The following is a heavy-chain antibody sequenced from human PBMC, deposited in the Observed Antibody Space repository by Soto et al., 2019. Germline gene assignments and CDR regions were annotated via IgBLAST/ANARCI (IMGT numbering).Heavy chain of an antibody. CDR2: INPNSGGT. Sequence: ASVTVSCTASGSTFTSSGISLVRQAPGQGLEWMGWINPNSGGTNYAQKFQGRVTMTRDTSISTAYMELSRLRSDDTAVYYCAREVVVTAPPDGWGQGTTVTVS. CDR1: GSTFTSSG. J-gene: IGHJ6*02. D-gene: IGHD2-21*02. CDR3: AREVVVTAPPDG. V-gene: IGHV1-2*02.